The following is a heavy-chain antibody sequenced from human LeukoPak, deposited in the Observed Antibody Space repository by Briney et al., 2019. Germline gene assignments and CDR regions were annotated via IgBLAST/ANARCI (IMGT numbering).Heavy chain of an antibody. CDR2: ISGSGGST. D-gene: IGHD6-19*01. Sequence: PGRSLRLSCAASGFTFSSYAMSWVRQAPGKGLEWVSAISGSGGSTYYADSVKGRFTISRDNSKNTLYLQMNSLRAEDTAVYYCAKDRSIAVAGTIDYWGQGTLVTVSS. CDR3: AKDRSIAVAGTIDY. CDR1: GFTFSSYA. V-gene: IGHV3-23*01. J-gene: IGHJ4*02.